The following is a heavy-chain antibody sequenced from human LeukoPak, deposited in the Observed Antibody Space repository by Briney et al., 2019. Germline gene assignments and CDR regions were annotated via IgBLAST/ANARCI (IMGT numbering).Heavy chain of an antibody. V-gene: IGHV3-9*01. CDR2: ISWNSGSI. CDR3: ARVNSGSYDY. J-gene: IGHJ4*02. Sequence: GRSLRLSCAASGFTFDDYAMHWVRQAPGKGLEWVSGISWNSGSIGYADSVKGRFTISRDNAKNSLYLQMNSLRAEDTAVYYCARVNSGSYDYWGQGTLVTVSS. D-gene: IGHD1-26*01. CDR1: GFTFDDYA.